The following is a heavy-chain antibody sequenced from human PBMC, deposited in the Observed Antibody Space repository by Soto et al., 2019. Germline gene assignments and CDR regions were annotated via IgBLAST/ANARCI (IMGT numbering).Heavy chain of an antibody. CDR3: ARVTHYYDSSGSDFDY. Sequence: SETLSLTCTVSGCSISSGDYYWSWIRQPPGKGLEWIGYIYYSGSTYYNPSLKSRVTISVDTSKNQFSLKLSSVTAADTAVYYCARVTHYYDSSGSDFDYWGQGTLVTVSS. CDR1: GCSISSGDYY. J-gene: IGHJ4*02. CDR2: IYYSGST. D-gene: IGHD3-22*01. V-gene: IGHV4-30-4*01.